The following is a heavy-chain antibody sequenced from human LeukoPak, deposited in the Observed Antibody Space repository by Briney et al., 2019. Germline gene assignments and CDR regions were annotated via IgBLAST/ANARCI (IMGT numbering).Heavy chain of an antibody. V-gene: IGHV4-34*01. Sequence: SETLSLTCAVYGGSFSGYYWSRIRQPPGKGLEWIGEINHSGSTNYNPSLKGRVTISVDTSKNQFSLKLSSVTAADTAVYYCARAAYGDYGFDYWGQGTLVTVSS. CDR2: INHSGST. D-gene: IGHD4-17*01. J-gene: IGHJ4*02. CDR3: ARAAYGDYGFDY. CDR1: GGSFSGYY.